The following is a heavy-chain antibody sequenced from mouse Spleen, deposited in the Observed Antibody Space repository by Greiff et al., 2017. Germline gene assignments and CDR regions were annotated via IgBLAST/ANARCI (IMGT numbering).Heavy chain of an antibody. Sequence: VKVVESGAELVRPGTSVKVSCKASGYAFTNYLIEWVKQRPGQGLEWIGVINPGSGGTNYNEKFKGKATLTADKSSSTAYMQLSSLTSDDSAVYFCARGERTGGGPFAYWGQGTLVTVSA. D-gene: IGHD4-1*01. CDR1: GYAFTNYL. CDR2: INPGSGGT. V-gene: IGHV1-54*03. J-gene: IGHJ3*01. CDR3: ARGERTGGGPFAY.